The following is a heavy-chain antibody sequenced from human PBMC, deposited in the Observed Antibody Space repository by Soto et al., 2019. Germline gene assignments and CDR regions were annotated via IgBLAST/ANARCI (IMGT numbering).Heavy chain of an antibody. V-gene: IGHV1-2*02. Sequence: QLHLVQSGAVVKKPGASVTVSCSASGYPVTAYYMHWVRQAPGRGLEWMGGINPATGAAKYTQTFQGRVTVARDTSTSTVFMELGGLTFEDTAVFYCARGGGVGVAGSAAFDMWGQGTLVTVSS. D-gene: IGHD3-3*01. CDR2: INPATGAA. CDR3: ARGGGVGVAGSAAFDM. J-gene: IGHJ3*02. CDR1: GYPVTAYY.